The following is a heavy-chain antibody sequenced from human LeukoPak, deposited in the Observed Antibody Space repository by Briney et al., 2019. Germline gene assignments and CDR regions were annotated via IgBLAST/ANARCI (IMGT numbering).Heavy chain of an antibody. D-gene: IGHD1-1*01. J-gene: IGHJ5*02. V-gene: IGHV4-59*01. CDR1: AGSIRNYY. CDR2: VYYSGST. CDR3: ARETLEGKFDP. Sequence: SETLSLTCNISAGSIRNYYWTWFRQPPGKGLEWIGYVYYSGSTNYNPSLKSRVTISMDTSKNQFSLKLSSVTAADTAIYYCARETLEGKFDPWGQGILVTVSS.